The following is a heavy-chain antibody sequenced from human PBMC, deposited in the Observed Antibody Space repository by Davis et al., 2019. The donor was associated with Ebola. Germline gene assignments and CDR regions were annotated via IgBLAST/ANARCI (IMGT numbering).Heavy chain of an antibody. CDR1: GGSISSSY. J-gene: IGHJ6*04. V-gene: IGHV4-59*01. Sequence: GSLRLSCTVSGGSISSSYWSWIRQPPGKGLEWIGYIYYSESSNYNPSLKSRVTISVDTSKNHFSLKLSSVTAADTAVYYCARDSRWLVPGTYYYYGMDVWGKGTAVTVSS. D-gene: IGHD6-19*01. CDR3: ARDSRWLVPGTYYYYGMDV. CDR2: IYYSESS.